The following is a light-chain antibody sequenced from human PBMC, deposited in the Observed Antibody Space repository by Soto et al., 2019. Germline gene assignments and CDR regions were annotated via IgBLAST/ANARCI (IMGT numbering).Light chain of an antibody. CDR3: QSYDSSPSSCV. CDR1: SSNIGAGYD. J-gene: IGLJ3*02. Sequence: QLVLTQPPSVSGAPGQRVTISCTGSSSNIGAGYDVHWCQQLPGTAPKLLIYGNNNRPSGVPDRFSGSKSGTSASLAITGLQAEDEADYYCQSYDSSPSSCVFRGRTKLTVL. V-gene: IGLV1-40*01. CDR2: GNN.